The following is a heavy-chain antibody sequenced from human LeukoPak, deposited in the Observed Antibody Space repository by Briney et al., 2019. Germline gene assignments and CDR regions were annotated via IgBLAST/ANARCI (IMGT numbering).Heavy chain of an antibody. D-gene: IGHD5-18*01. Sequence: ASVRVSCKASGGTSSSYTITWVRQAPGQGLEWMGGIIPMFDTRNFAQKFQGRVTITADESTSTAYMELSSLKSEDTAVYYCAREGHTAMDGGAFDIWGQGTMVTVSS. V-gene: IGHV1-69*13. J-gene: IGHJ3*02. CDR3: AREGHTAMDGGAFDI. CDR2: IIPMFDTR. CDR1: GGTSSSYT.